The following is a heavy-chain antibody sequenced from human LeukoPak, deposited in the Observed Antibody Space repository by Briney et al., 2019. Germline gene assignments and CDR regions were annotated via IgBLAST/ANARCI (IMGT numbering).Heavy chain of an antibody. CDR1: GYTFTSYD. D-gene: IGHD2-2*01. CDR3: ARQLPAVEYYYYYYGMDV. J-gene: IGHJ6*02. Sequence: ASLKVSCKASGYTFTSYDLNWVRQATGQGLEWMGWMNPNRGNTRYAQKFKGRVTMTRNTSISTAYMELSSLRSEDTAVYYCARQLPAVEYYYYYYGMDVWGQGTTVTVSS. CDR2: MNPNRGNT. V-gene: IGHV1-8*01.